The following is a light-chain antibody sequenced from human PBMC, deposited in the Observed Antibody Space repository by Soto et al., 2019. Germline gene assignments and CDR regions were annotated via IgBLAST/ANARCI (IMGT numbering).Light chain of an antibody. J-gene: IGKJ1*01. V-gene: IGKV1-9*01. Sequence: DIQLTQSPSFLSASVGDRVTITCRASQGIRSYLAWYQQRPGKAPELLIYGASTLRPGGASRFSGSGSETEFTLTISGLQPGDSATYYCQQYNSYSPTFGQGTKVEVK. CDR1: QGIRSY. CDR2: GAS. CDR3: QQYNSYSPT.